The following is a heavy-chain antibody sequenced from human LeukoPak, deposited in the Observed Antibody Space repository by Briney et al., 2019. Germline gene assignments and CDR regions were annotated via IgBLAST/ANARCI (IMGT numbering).Heavy chain of an antibody. D-gene: IGHD3-22*01. J-gene: IGHJ4*02. CDR1: GGTFSSYA. V-gene: IGHV1-69*04. CDR2: IIPILGIA. Sequence: SVKVSCKASGGTFSSYAISWVRQAPGQGLEWMGRIIPILGIANYAQKFQGRVTITADKSTSTAYMELSSLRSEDTAVYYCARDEIVYYYDSSGYYYFDYWGQGTLVTVSS. CDR3: ARDEIVYYYDSSGYYYFDY.